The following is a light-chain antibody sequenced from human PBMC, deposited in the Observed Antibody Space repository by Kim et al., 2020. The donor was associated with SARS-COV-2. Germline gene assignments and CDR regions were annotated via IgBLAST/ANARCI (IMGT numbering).Light chain of an antibody. V-gene: IGLV2-14*03. CDR2: DVT. CDR1: SSDIGDYNY. J-gene: IGLJ2*01. Sequence: QSALTQPASVSGSPGQSITISCTGTSSDIGDYNYVSWYQQHPGKAPKLMIYDVTQRPSGVSNRFSGSKSGNTASLTISGLQGEDEADYFYSSYTSSNTLVFGGGTQLTVL. CDR3: SSYTSSNTLV.